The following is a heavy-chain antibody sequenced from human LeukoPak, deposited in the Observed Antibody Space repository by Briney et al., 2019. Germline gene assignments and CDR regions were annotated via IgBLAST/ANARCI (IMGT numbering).Heavy chain of an antibody. CDR1: GFTFSSYS. V-gene: IGHV3-48*01. CDR3: ARDPYCSSTSCPEPVDY. J-gene: IGHJ4*02. Sequence: GGSLRLSCAASGFTFSSYSMNWVRQAPGKGLEWVSYISSSSSTIYYADSVKGRFTISRDNAKNSLYLQMNSLRAEDTAVYYCARDPYCSSTSCPEPVDYWGQGTLVTVSS. D-gene: IGHD2-2*01. CDR2: ISSSSSTI.